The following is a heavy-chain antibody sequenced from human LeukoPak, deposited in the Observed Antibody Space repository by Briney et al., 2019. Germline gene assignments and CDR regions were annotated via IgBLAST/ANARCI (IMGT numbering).Heavy chain of an antibody. CDR2: ISRSGGSP. CDR3: AKETLYNDRSGYFDS. Sequence: SGGSLRLSCAASGFTFSSYAMSWVRQAPGKGLEWVSGISRSGGSPYYADSVTGRSTMSRDNSKNTLYLQMNSLRAEDTALYYCAKETLYNDRSGYFDSWGQGTLVTVSS. D-gene: IGHD3-22*01. V-gene: IGHV3-23*01. CDR1: GFTFSSYA. J-gene: IGHJ4*02.